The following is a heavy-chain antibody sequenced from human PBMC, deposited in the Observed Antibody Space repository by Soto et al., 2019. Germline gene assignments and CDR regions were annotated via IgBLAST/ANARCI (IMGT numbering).Heavy chain of an antibody. Sequence: SETLSLTCTVSGGSISSYYWSWIRQPPGKGLEWIGYIYYSGSTNYNPSLKSRVTISVDTSKNQFSLKLSSVTAADTAVYYCARQYSSSSKIDYLGQGTLVTVSS. CDR2: IYYSGST. V-gene: IGHV4-59*08. CDR3: ARQYSSSSKIDY. D-gene: IGHD6-6*01. CDR1: GGSISSYY. J-gene: IGHJ4*02.